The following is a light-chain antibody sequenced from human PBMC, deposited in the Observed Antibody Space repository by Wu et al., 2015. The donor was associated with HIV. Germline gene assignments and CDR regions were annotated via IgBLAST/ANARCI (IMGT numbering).Light chain of an antibody. CDR1: QSVRSF. CDR2: DAF. CDR3: QQGSSWPLT. Sequence: EIVLTQSPATLSLSPGERATLSCRASQSVRSFLAWYQQKPGQAPRLLIYDAFNRATGIPSRFSGSGSGTDFTLTINSLEPEDFAVYYCQQGSSWPLTFGQGTRLEIK. J-gene: IGKJ5*01. V-gene: IGKV3-11*01.